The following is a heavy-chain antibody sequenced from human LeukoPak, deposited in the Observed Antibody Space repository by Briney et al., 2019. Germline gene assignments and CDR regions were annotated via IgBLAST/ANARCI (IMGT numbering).Heavy chain of an antibody. Sequence: SETLSLTCAVYGGSFSGYYWSWIRQPPGKGLEWIGEINHSGSTNYNPSLKSRVTISVDTSKNQFSLKLSSVTAADTAVYYCARGYLYNWNYDYWGQGTLVTVSS. J-gene: IGHJ4*02. D-gene: IGHD1-7*01. CDR2: INHSGST. V-gene: IGHV4-34*01. CDR3: ARGYLYNWNYDY. CDR1: GGSFSGYY.